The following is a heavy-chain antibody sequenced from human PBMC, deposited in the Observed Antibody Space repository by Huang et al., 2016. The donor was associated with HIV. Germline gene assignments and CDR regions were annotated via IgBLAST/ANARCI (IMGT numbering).Heavy chain of an antibody. J-gene: IGHJ5*02. CDR3: ARSAVPGDGDWFDP. CDR1: GFTFTNYA. D-gene: IGHD6-19*01. Sequence: QVQLVESGGGLVQPGRALRLSCAASGFTFTNYAIHWVRQAPGKGLDWGEFIAYDGRNKCYADSLKGRFTISRDNSKSTLYLLMNSLRVDDTALYYCARSAVPGDGDWFDPWGQGTLVTVSS. CDR2: IAYDGRNK. V-gene: IGHV3-30*04.